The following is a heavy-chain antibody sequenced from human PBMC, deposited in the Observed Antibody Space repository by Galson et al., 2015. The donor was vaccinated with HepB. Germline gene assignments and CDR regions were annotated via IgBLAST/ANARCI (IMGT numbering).Heavy chain of an antibody. CDR3: ARGAPVTTAYPGYFDY. CDR2: ISSSSSYI. Sequence: SLRLSCAASGFTFSSYSMNWVRQAPGKGLEWVSSISSSSSYIYYADSVKGRFTISRDNAKNSLYLQMNSLRAEDTAVYYCARGAPVTTAYPGYFDYWGQGTLVTVSS. V-gene: IGHV3-21*01. D-gene: IGHD4-17*01. CDR1: GFTFSSYS. J-gene: IGHJ4*02.